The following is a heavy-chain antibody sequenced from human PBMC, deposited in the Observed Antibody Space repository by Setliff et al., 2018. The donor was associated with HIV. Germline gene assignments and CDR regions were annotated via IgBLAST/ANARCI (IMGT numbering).Heavy chain of an antibody. D-gene: IGHD2-21*02. CDR1: GDSIISGDFF. CDR3: ARGRVFCDGDSCYHFDY. CDR2: VYFSGSA. J-gene: IGHJ4*02. Sequence: SETLSLTCDVSGDSIISGDFFWSWIRQSPGKGLEWIGYVYFSGSATHNPSLKSPVSISVDTSKNQFYLTLSSVTAADTAVYYCARGRVFCDGDSCYHFDYWGQGVLVTVSS. V-gene: IGHV4-31*11.